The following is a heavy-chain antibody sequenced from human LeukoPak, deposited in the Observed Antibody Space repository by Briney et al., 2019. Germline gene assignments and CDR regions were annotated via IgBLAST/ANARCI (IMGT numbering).Heavy chain of an antibody. V-gene: IGHV3-7*01. CDR1: GFTFSNYW. CDR3: ATDRDNSDWQKRFDS. CDR2: IKQDGSEK. Sequence: PGGSLRLSCAASGFTFSNYWMTWVRQAPGKGLELVANIKQDGSEKYYVDSVKGRFTISKDNAKNSLHLQMNSLRAEDTAVYYCATDRDNSDWQKRFDSWGQGTLVTVSS. D-gene: IGHD2-21*02. J-gene: IGHJ4*02.